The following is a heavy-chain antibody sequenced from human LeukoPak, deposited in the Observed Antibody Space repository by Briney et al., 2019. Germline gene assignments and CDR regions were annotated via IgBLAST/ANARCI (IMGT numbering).Heavy chain of an antibody. CDR2: IIPILGIA. CDR3: ARDVGSSSGWRYFDY. CDR1: GGTFSSYA. D-gene: IGHD6-19*01. J-gene: IGHJ4*02. V-gene: IGHV1-69*04. Sequence: SVKVSCKASGGTFSSYAISWVRQAPGQGLEWMGRIIPILGIANYAQKFQGRVTITADKSTSTAYMELSSLRSEDTAVYYCARDVGSSSGWRYFDYWGQGTLVTVSS.